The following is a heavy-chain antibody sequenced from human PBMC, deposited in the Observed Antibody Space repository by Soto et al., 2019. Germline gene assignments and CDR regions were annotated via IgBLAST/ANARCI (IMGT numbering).Heavy chain of an antibody. CDR2: ITGSGGRT. V-gene: IGHV3-23*01. Sequence: EVQLLESGGGLVQPGGSLRLSCAASGFTFSTYAMICVRQAPGKGLEWVSVITGSGGRTYYADSVKGRFTISRDTSKKTLFLQMNSLRAEDTAVYYCAKDLYGDYGGIDYWGQGTMVTVSS. CDR1: GFTFSTYA. D-gene: IGHD4-17*01. CDR3: AKDLYGDYGGIDY. J-gene: IGHJ4*02.